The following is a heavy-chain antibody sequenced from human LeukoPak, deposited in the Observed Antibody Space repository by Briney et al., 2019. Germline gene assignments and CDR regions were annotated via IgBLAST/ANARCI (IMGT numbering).Heavy chain of an antibody. V-gene: IGHV1-18*01. Sequence: ASVKLSCKASGYXFTTYGITWVRQAPGQGLEWMGWISTYDGNTNFAQKLQGRVTMTTDTSTSTAYMELRSLRSDDTAVYYCARDPLHYGFDYWGQGTLVTVSS. CDR1: GYXFTTYG. CDR3: ARDPLHYGFDY. J-gene: IGHJ4*02. D-gene: IGHD3-10*01. CDR2: ISTYDGNT.